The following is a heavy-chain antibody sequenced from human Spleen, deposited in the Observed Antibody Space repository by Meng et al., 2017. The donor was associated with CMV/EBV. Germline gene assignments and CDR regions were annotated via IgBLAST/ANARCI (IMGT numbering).Heavy chain of an antibody. Sequence: LTCAVSGASISNNNGETWVRQTPGKGLEWIGEIYRSGTTNYNPSLKSRVTISVDKSKNHFSLNLRSVTAADTALYYCARDTGNYFDYWGQGTLVTVSS. CDR1: GASISNNNG. D-gene: IGHD2-8*02. CDR3: ARDTGNYFDY. CDR2: IYRSGTT. J-gene: IGHJ4*02. V-gene: IGHV4-4*02.